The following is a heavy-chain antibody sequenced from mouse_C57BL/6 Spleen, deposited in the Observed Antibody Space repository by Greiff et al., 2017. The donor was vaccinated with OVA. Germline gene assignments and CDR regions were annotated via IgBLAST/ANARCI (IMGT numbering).Heavy chain of an antibody. Sequence: QVQLKQPGAELVMPGASVKLSCKASGYTFTSYWMHWVKQRPGQGLEWIGEIDPSDSYTNYNQKFKGKSTLTVDKSSSTAYMQLSSLTSEDSAVYYCARAENWASYAMDYWGQGTSVTVSS. D-gene: IGHD4-1*01. V-gene: IGHV1-69*01. CDR1: GYTFTSYW. CDR3: ARAENWASYAMDY. CDR2: IDPSDSYT. J-gene: IGHJ4*01.